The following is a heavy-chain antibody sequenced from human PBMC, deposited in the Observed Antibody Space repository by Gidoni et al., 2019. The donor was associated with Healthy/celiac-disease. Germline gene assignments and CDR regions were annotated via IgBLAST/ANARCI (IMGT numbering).Heavy chain of an antibody. Sequence: QVQLVESGGGVVQPGRSLRLSCAASGFTFSSSGMHWVRQAPGKGLELVAVISYDGSNKYYADSVKGRFTISRDNSKNTLYLQMNSLRAEDTAVYYCAKELWVSDYRRSLYYYYGMDVWGQGTTVTVSS. CDR1: GFTFSSSG. CDR3: AKELWVSDYRRSLYYYYGMDV. D-gene: IGHD3-16*01. V-gene: IGHV3-30*18. CDR2: ISYDGSNK. J-gene: IGHJ6*02.